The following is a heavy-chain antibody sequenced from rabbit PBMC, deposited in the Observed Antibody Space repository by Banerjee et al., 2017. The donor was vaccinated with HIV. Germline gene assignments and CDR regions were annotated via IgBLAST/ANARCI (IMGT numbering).Heavy chain of an antibody. D-gene: IGHD6-1*01. V-gene: IGHV1S40*01. CDR2: IYAGSGSA. CDR3: ARDRVYTYGYAGYPSPRGMDL. CDR1: GFSFSSGYD. J-gene: IGHJ6*01. Sequence: QSLEESGGDLVKPGASLTLTCTASGFSFSSGYDMCWVRQAPGKGLEWIACIYAGSGSAYYASWVNGRFTISLDKAQNTVFLQMTSLTAADTATYFCARDRVYTYGYAGYPSPRGMDLWGQGTLVTVS.